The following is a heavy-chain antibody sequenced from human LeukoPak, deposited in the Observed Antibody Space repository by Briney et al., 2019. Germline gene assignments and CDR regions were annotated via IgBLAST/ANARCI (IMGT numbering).Heavy chain of an antibody. Sequence: WASVKVSCKASGYTFTGYYMHWVRQAPGQGLEWMGWINPNSGGTNYAQKFQGRVTMTRDTSISTAYMELSRLRSDDTAVYYCARPDLSGSYSDYWGQGTLVTVSS. D-gene: IGHD1-26*01. CDR2: INPNSGGT. CDR3: ARPDLSGSYSDY. J-gene: IGHJ4*02. CDR1: GYTFTGYY. V-gene: IGHV1-2*02.